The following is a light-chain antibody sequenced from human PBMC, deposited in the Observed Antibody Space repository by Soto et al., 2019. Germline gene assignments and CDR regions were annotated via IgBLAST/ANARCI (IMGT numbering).Light chain of an antibody. CDR3: QQYNSYST. CDR2: STS. J-gene: IGKJ1*01. V-gene: IGKV3-20*01. Sequence: EIVLTQSPGTLSLSPGERGTLSCRASQRFGSSNLAWYQQKPGQAPRLLIYSTSSRATGIPDRFSGSGSGTEFTLTISSLQPEDFASYYCQQYNSYSTFGQGTKVDI. CDR1: QRFGSSN.